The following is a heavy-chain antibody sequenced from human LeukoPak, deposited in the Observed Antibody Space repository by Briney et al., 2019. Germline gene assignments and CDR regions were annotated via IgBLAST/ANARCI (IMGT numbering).Heavy chain of an antibody. D-gene: IGHD6-19*01. V-gene: IGHV3-30-3*01. CDR3: ARGEQWLASEGFDY. J-gene: IGHJ4*02. Sequence: GGSLRLSCAAPGFTFSSYAMHWVRQAPGKGLEWVAVISYDGSNKYYADSVKGRFTISRDNSKNTLYLQMNSLRAEDTAVYYCARGEQWLASEGFDYWGQGTLVTVSS. CDR1: GFTFSSYA. CDR2: ISYDGSNK.